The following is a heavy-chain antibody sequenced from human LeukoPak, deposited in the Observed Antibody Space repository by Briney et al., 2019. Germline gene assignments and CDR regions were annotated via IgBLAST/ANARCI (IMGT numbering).Heavy chain of an antibody. CDR2: ISSSSSYI. J-gene: IGHJ4*02. Sequence: GGSLRLSCAASGFTFSSYSMNWVRQAPGKGLEWVSSISSSSSYIYYADSVKGRFTISRDNAKNSLYLQMNSLRAEDTAVYYCAKDRSDIIVVPAAIPDYWGQGTLVAVSS. V-gene: IGHV3-21*04. CDR3: AKDRSDIIVVPAAIPDY. CDR1: GFTFSSYS. D-gene: IGHD2-2*01.